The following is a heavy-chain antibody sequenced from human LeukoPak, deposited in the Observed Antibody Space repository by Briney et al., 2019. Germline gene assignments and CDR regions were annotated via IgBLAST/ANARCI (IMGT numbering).Heavy chain of an antibody. J-gene: IGHJ4*02. CDR1: GFSLDSTAVG. CDR2: IYGSDDK. V-gene: IGHV2-5*01. Sequence: FGPTLVNPTETLTLTCTFSGFSLDSTAVGVGWVRQPPGKALEWLALIYGSDDKRYMPSLQNRLTITKDTSKNLVVLTMANVDPVDTATYYCARQGYGYVYFDFWGRGILVTVSS. D-gene: IGHD5-18*01. CDR3: ARQGYGYVYFDF.